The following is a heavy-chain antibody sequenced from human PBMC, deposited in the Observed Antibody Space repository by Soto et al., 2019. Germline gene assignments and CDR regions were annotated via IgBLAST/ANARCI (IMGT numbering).Heavy chain of an antibody. CDR2: TPHDGGEP. J-gene: IGHJ5*02. CDR1: GLTFSNYG. CDR3: AKAGGVLSTPFDP. D-gene: IGHD2-15*01. V-gene: IGHV3-30*18. Sequence: PVGSLRLSCSVSGLTFSNYGMHWVRQAPDKGLEWVALTPHDGGEPSYADSVRVRFTVSRDNSKSTLYLQMNSLTEEETAVYYCAKAGGVLSTPFDPWGQGTLVTVSS.